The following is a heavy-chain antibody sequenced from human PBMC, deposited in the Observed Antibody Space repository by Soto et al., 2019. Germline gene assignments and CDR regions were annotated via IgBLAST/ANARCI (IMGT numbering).Heavy chain of an antibody. D-gene: IGHD4-17*01. Sequence: EVQLVESGGGLVQPGGSLRLSCAASGFTFSSYWMHWVRQAPGKGLVWVSRINSDGSSTSYADSVKGRFTISRDNAKNTLYLKMNSLRAEDTAVYYCARLAATSYGDYDPDFDYWGQGTLVTVSS. J-gene: IGHJ4*02. CDR3: ARLAATSYGDYDPDFDY. CDR1: GFTFSSYW. CDR2: INSDGSST. V-gene: IGHV3-74*01.